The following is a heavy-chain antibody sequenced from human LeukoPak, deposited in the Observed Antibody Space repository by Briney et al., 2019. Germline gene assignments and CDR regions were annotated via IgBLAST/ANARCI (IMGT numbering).Heavy chain of an antibody. D-gene: IGHD6-13*01. V-gene: IGHV3-15*01. CDR3: AREMDSSSWAYAFDI. CDR1: GFTFSNAW. J-gene: IGHJ3*02. CDR2: IKSKTDGGTT. Sequence: GGSLRLSCAASGFTFSNAWMSWVRQAPGKGLEWVGRIKSKTDGGTTDYAAPVKGRFTISRDDSKNTLYLQMNSLRAEDTAVYYCAREMDSSSWAYAFDIWGQGTMVTVSS.